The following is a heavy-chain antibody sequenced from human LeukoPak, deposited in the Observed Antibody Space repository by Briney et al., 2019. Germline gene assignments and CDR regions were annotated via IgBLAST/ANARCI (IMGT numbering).Heavy chain of an antibody. V-gene: IGHV1-2*06. CDR3: ARGYCSGGSCYSVENWFDP. Sequence: ASVKVSCKASGYTFTKYYMFWVRQAPGQGLEWMGRFNPSSGGTDYAQKFQGRVTMTRDTPISTAYMELSRLRSDDTAMYYCARGYCSGGSCYSVENWFDPWGQGTLVTVSS. D-gene: IGHD2-15*01. J-gene: IGHJ5*01. CDR1: GYTFTKYY. CDR2: FNPSSGGT.